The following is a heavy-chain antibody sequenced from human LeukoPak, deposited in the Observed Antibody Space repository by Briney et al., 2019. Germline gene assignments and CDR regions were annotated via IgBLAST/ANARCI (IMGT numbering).Heavy chain of an antibody. CDR1: GYTFTSHD. V-gene: IGHV1-8*01. D-gene: IGHD3-10*01. CDR3: ARGLSAGVDVYYYYMDV. J-gene: IGHJ6*03. CDR2: MNPNSGNT. Sequence: ASVKVSCKASGYTFTSHDINWVRQATGQGLEWMGWMNPNSGNTGYAQKFQGRVTMTRNTSISTAYMELSSLRSEDTAVYYCARGLSAGVDVYYYYMDVWGKGTTVTVSS.